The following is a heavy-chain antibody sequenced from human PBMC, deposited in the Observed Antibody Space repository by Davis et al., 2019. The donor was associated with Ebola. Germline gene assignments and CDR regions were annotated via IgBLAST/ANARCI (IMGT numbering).Heavy chain of an antibody. CDR1: GFTFSSFA. CDR3: ARDGSYSSSSGDY. J-gene: IGHJ4*02. CDR2: IKQDGSEK. V-gene: IGHV3-7*01. Sequence: GESLKISCAASGFTFSSFAMGWVRQAPGKGLEWVANIKQDGSEKYYVDSVKGRFTISRDNAKNSLYLQMNSLRAEDTAVYYCARDGSYSSSSGDYWGQGTLVTVSS. D-gene: IGHD6-6*01.